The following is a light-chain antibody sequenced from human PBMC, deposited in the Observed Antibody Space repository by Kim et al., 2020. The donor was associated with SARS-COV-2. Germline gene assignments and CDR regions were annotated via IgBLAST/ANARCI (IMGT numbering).Light chain of an antibody. CDR3: SSYAGSNNLV. J-gene: IGLJ2*01. Sequence: GQSGTISYPGTSGDVGGYNYVSWYKQHPGKAPKLMIYEVTKRPSGVPDRFSGSKSGNTASLTVSGLQAEDEADYYCSSYAGSNNLVFGGGTQLTVL. CDR1: SGDVGGYNY. V-gene: IGLV2-8*01. CDR2: EVT.